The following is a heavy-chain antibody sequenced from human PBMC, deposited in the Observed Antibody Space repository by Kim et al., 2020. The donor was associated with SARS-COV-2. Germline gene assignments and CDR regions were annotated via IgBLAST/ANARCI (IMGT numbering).Heavy chain of an antibody. V-gene: IGHV3-30*01. Sequence: KYYADSVKARFTSSRDNYKNTLYLQMNSLRAEDTAVYYCASSTIVATPFDYWGQGTLVTVSS. CDR3: ASSTIVATPFDY. CDR2: K. J-gene: IGHJ4*02. D-gene: IGHD5-12*01.